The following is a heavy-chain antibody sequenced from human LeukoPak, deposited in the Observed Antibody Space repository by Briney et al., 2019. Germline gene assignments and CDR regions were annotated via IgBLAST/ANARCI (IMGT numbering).Heavy chain of an antibody. Sequence: ASETLSLTCTVSGGSISSYYWSWIRQPPGKGLEWIGYIYYSGSTNYNPSLKSRVTISVDTSKNQFSLKLSSVTAADTAVYYCARYDYDFWSGHNWFDPWGQGTLVTASS. CDR3: ARYDYDFWSGHNWFDP. J-gene: IGHJ5*02. CDR1: GGSISSYY. D-gene: IGHD3-3*01. V-gene: IGHV4-59*01. CDR2: IYYSGST.